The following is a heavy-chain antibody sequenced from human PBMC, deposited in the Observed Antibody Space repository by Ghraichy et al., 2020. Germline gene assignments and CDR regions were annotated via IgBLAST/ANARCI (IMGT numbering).Heavy chain of an antibody. D-gene: IGHD6-19*01. CDR1: GGSFSGYY. J-gene: IGHJ1*01. Sequence: SQTLSLTCAVYGGSFSGYYWSWIRQPPGKGLEWIGEINHSGSTNYNPSLKSRVTISVDTSKNQFSLKLSSVTAADTAVYYCARISGWPKYFQHWGQGTLVTVSS. CDR2: INHSGST. CDR3: ARISGWPKYFQH. V-gene: IGHV4-34*01.